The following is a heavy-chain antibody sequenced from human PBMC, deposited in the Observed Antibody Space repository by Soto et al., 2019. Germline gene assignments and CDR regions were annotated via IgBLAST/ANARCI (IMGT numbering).Heavy chain of an antibody. CDR3: VRGLRYSGMDV. CDR1: GGSFSAYY. CDR2: IDHSGST. Sequence: QVQLQQWGAGLLKPSETLSLNCAVNGGSFSAYYWTWIRQPPGRGLAWIGEIDHSGSTNYNPSLVSRVTISIDPAKNRFSLNVTSVTAADTAVYYCVRGLRYSGMDVWGQGTTVTVS. J-gene: IGHJ6*02. V-gene: IGHV4-34*01. D-gene: IGHD2-15*01.